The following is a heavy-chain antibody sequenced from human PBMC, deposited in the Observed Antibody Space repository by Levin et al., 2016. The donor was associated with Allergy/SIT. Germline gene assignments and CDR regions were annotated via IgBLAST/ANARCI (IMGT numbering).Heavy chain of an antibody. CDR2: IDPSSGST. J-gene: IGHJ5*02. CDR3: ARVGGYSYGGWFDP. D-gene: IGHD5-18*01. Sequence: ASVKVSCKASGYSFTSYFLHWVRQAPGQGPEWMGMIDPSSGSTVYAQKFQGRVTITRDTSTSTVYMELSSLRSDDTAVFYCARVGGYSYGGWFDPWGQGTLVPVSS. CDR1: GYSFTSYF. V-gene: IGHV1-46*01.